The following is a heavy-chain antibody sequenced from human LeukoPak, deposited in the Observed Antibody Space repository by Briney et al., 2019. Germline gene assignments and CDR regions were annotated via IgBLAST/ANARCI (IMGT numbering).Heavy chain of an antibody. D-gene: IGHD3-9*01. CDR2: MNPNSGNT. CDR1: GYTFTSYD. Sequence: ASVKVSCKASGYTFTSYDINWVRQATGQGLEWMGWMNPNSGNTGYAQKFQGRVTMTRNTSISTAYMELSSLRSEDTAVYYCARGGPYYDILTGYPDDYWGQGTLVTVSS. V-gene: IGHV1-8*01. CDR3: ARGGPYYDILTGYPDDY. J-gene: IGHJ4*02.